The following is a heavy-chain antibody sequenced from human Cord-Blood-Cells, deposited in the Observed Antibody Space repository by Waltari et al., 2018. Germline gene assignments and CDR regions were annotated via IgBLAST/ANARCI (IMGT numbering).Heavy chain of an antibody. D-gene: IGHD5-18*01. CDR3: ARGPGYSYGYYYYYYYMDV. V-gene: IGHV1-8*03. J-gene: IGHJ6*03. Sequence: QPGPEVKPPGPLLQGTFQPSGAATACYPSNRLLLDSRPGLGRLGWMGWMNPNSGNTGYAQKFQGRVTITRNTSISTAYMELSSLRSEDTAVYYCARGPGYSYGYYYYYYYMDVWGKGTTVTVSS. CDR2: MNPNSGNT. CDR1: GAATACYP.